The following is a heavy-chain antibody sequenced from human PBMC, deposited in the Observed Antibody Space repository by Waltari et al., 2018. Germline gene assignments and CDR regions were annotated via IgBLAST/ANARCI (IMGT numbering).Heavy chain of an antibody. CDR2: INHSGST. Sequence: QVQLQQWGAGLLKPSETLSLTCAVYGGSFSGYYWSWIRQPPGKGLEWIGEINHSGSTNYNPSLKSRVTISVDTSKNQFSLKLSSVTAADTAVYYCARAGIVVVVADAFDIWGQGTMVTVSS. CDR3: ARAGIVVVVADAFDI. D-gene: IGHD2-15*01. V-gene: IGHV4-34*01. J-gene: IGHJ3*02. CDR1: GGSFSGYY.